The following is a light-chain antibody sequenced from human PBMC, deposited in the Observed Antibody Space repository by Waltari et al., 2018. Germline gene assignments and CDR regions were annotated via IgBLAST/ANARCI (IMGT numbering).Light chain of an antibody. CDR2: EVI. J-gene: IGLJ3*02. V-gene: IGLV2-23*02. CDR1: SSNVGSYNL. Sequence: QSALTQPASVSGSPGQSITISCTGTSSNVGSYNLVSWYQHHPGKAPKLMIYEVIKRPSGVSNRFSGSKSGNTAFLTIFGLQAEDEADYYCCSYAGNNIPGVFGGGTKLTVL. CDR3: CSYAGNNIPGV.